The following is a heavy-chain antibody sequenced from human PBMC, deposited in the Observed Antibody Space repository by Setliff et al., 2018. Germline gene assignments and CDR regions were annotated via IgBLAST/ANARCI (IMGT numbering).Heavy chain of an antibody. CDR2: ISYSGST. CDR1: GGSISSYY. D-gene: IGHD2-2*01. CDR3: AREGRSSTRGWYMDA. V-gene: IGHV4-59*12. Sequence: SETLSLTCTVSGGSISSYYWSWIRQPPGKGLEWIGYISYSGSTNYNPSLKSRATISVDTSKNQFSLKLTSMTAADTAVYFCAREGRSSTRGWYMDAWGKGTSVTVSS. J-gene: IGHJ6*03.